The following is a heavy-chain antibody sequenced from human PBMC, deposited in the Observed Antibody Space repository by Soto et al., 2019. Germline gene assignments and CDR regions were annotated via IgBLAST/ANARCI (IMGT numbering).Heavy chain of an antibody. D-gene: IGHD6-19*01. CDR1: GFTFSSYA. CDR2: ISYDGSNK. J-gene: IGHJ4*02. Sequence: QVQLVESGGGVVQPGRSLRLSCAASGFTFSSYAMHWVRQAPGKGLEWVAVISYDGSNKYYADSVKGRFTISRDNSKNTLSLQMNSLRAEDTAVYYCARGAGGWYANPIDYWGQGTLVTVSS. V-gene: IGHV3-30-3*01. CDR3: ARGAGGWYANPIDY.